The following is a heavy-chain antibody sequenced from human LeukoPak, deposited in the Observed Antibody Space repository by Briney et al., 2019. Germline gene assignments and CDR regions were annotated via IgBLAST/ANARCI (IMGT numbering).Heavy chain of an antibody. CDR3: ARLRPQQLGAASEYYFDY. Sequence: LVKPSETLSLTCSVSGDSMSGYYWSWIRQPPGKGLEWIGEINHSGSTNYNPSLKSRVTISVDTSKNQFSLKLSSVTAADTAVYYCARLRPQQLGAASEYYFDYWGQGTLVTVSS. V-gene: IGHV4-34*01. D-gene: IGHD6-13*01. CDR1: GDSMSGYY. J-gene: IGHJ4*02. CDR2: INHSGST.